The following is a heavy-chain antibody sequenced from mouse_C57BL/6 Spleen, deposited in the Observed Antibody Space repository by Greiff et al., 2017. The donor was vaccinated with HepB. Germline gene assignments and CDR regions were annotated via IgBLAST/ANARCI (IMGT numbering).Heavy chain of an antibody. CDR2: INPGSGGT. CDR1: GYAFTNYL. J-gene: IGHJ3*01. D-gene: IGHD2-4*01. V-gene: IGHV1-54*01. CDR3: AKRGDDYDGAWFAY. Sequence: QVQLKESGAELVRPGTSVKVSCKASGYAFTNYLIEWVKQRPGQGLEWIGVINPGSGGTNYNEKFKGKATLTADKSSSTAYMQLSSLTSEDSAVYFCAKRGDDYDGAWFAYWGQGTLVTVSA.